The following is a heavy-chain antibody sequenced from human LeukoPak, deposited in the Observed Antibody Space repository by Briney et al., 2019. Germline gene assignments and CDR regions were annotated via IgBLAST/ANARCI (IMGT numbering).Heavy chain of an antibody. Sequence: GESLRLSCAASGFTFSSYWMSWVRQAPGKGLEWVANIKQDGSEKYYVDSVKGRFTISRDNAKNSLYLQMNSLRAEDTAVYYCARDDCSSISCYHNWFDPWGQGTLVTVSS. D-gene: IGHD2-2*01. CDR2: IKQDGSEK. CDR1: GFTFSSYW. J-gene: IGHJ5*02. V-gene: IGHV3-7*01. CDR3: ARDDCSSISCYHNWFDP.